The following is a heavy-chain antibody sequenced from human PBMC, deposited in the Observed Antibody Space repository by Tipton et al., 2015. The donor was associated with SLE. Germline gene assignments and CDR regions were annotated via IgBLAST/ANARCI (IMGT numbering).Heavy chain of an antibody. V-gene: IGHV4-61*08. Sequence: TLSLTCTVSGGSISSGGYYWSWIRQPPGKGLEYIGYVYYSGSTKYNPSLKSRVTISMDTSKNQFSLKLNSVTTADTAVYFCARRRYYDSSGYHYLVAFDIWGQGTTVTVSS. CDR1: GGSISSGGYY. J-gene: IGHJ3*02. D-gene: IGHD3-22*01. CDR3: ARRRYYDSSGYHYLVAFDI. CDR2: VYYSGST.